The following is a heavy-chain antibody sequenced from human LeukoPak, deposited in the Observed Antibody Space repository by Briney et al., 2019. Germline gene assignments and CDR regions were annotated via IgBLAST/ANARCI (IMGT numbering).Heavy chain of an antibody. CDR2: ISAYNGNT. CDR1: GYTFTNYG. CDR3: ARTLTLPNWFDP. J-gene: IGHJ5*02. Sequence: ASVKVSCTTSGYTFTNYGISWVRQAPGLGLEWMGWISAYNGNTNYAQKVQGRVTMTTDTSTSTAYMELRSLRFEDTAVYYCARTLTLPNWFDPWGQGTLVTVSS. V-gene: IGHV1-18*01. D-gene: IGHD2-21*02.